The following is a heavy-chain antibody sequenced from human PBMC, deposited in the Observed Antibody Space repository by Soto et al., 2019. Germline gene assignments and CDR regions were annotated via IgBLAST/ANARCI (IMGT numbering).Heavy chain of an antibody. CDR3: ARDIVSTTGCFDP. D-gene: IGHD5-12*01. CDR1: GYTFTGKY. J-gene: IGHJ5*02. CDR2: INPNSGVT. V-gene: IGHV1-2*02. Sequence: GASVKVSCKASGYTFTGKYLHWVRQAPGQGLEWMGWINPNSGVTNYAEKFRGRVTLTRDTSLSTAYMDLTRLKSDDTAVYYCARDIVSTTGCFDPWGQGTLVTVSS.